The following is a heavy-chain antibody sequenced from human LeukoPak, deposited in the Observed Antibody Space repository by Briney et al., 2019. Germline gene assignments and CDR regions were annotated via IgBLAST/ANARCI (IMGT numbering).Heavy chain of an antibody. CDR3: ASESCSGGSCSKFFDY. Sequence: ASVKVSCKASGYTFTSYGISWVRQAPGQGLEWMGWISAYNGNTNYARKLQGRVTMTTDTPTSTAYMELRSLRSDDTAVYYCASESCSGGSCSKFFDYWGHGTLVTVSS. D-gene: IGHD2-15*01. CDR1: GYTFTSYG. V-gene: IGHV1-18*01. J-gene: IGHJ4*01. CDR2: ISAYNGNT.